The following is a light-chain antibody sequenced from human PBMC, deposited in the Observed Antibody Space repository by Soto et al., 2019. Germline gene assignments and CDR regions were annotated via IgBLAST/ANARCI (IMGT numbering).Light chain of an antibody. J-gene: IGKJ2*01. V-gene: IGKV3-20*01. Sequence: EIVLTQSPGTLSLSPGESATLSCRANQVVSSSYLAWYQLKPGQAPRLLIYHASDRAIGIPDRFSGSGSGTDFTLTITRLEPEDFALFYCQQYGTFPFSFGQGTKLEIK. CDR1: QVVSSSY. CDR3: QQYGTFPFS. CDR2: HAS.